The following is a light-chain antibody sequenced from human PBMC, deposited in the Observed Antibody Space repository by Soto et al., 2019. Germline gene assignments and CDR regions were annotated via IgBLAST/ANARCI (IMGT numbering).Light chain of an antibody. CDR1: QSISSW. V-gene: IGKV1-12*01. J-gene: IGKJ5*01. Sequence: DIQMTQSPSSVSASVGDRVTITCRASQSISSWLAWYQQKPGTVPRLLIYAASSLQDGVPSRFSGSGAGTEFTLTINSLQPEDFGTYYCQQGDSFPITFGQGTRLEIK. CDR3: QQGDSFPIT. CDR2: AAS.